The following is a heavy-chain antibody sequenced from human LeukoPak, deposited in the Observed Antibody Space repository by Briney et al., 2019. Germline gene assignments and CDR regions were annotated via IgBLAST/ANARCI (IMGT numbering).Heavy chain of an antibody. CDR2: ISAYNGNT. CDR3: ARSGSSWYWSYYFDY. J-gene: IGHJ4*02. V-gene: IGHV1-18*01. CDR1: GYTFTSYG. D-gene: IGHD6-13*01. Sequence: GASVKVSCKASGYTFTSYGISWVRQAPGQGLEWMGWISAYNGNTNYAQKLQGRVTSTANMELRSLRSDDKAVYYCARSGSSWYWSYYFDYWGQGTLVTVSS.